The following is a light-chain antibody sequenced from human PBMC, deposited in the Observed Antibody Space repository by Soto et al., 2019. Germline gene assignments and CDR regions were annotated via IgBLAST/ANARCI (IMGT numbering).Light chain of an antibody. CDR3: QQYNSFPWT. CDR2: KAS. J-gene: IGKJ1*01. Sequence: DIQMTQSPSTLAASVGDRVTITCRASQSISVWLAWYQQKAGKAPNLLIYKASRLESGVPSRFSGSGSETEFTLTISGLQPDEFATYYCQQYNSFPWTVGQGTKVDIK. V-gene: IGKV1-5*03. CDR1: QSISVW.